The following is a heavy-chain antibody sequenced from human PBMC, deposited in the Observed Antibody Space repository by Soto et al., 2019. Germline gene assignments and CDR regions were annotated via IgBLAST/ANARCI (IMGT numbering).Heavy chain of an antibody. CDR2: FDPEDGET. V-gene: IGHV1-24*01. D-gene: IGHD2-2*01. CDR1: GYTPTELS. J-gene: IGHJ6*02. Sequence: ASVKVSCKVSGYTPTELSMHWVRQAPGKGLEWMGGFDPEDGETIYAQKFQGRVTMTEDTSTDTAYMELSSLRSEDTAVYYCATLPVPAAMNYYYGMDVWGQGTTVTVSS. CDR3: ATLPVPAAMNYYYGMDV.